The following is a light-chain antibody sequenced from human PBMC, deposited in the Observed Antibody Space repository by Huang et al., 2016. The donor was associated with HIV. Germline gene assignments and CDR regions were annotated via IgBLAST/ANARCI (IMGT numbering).Light chain of an antibody. CDR2: GAS. CDR3: QHYGSSPLT. Sequence: EIVLTQSPGTLSLSPGERAIFSCRASQSVSSSFLAWYQQKPGPAPRLLIYGASSRATGIPERCRGSGYGTDFTLTISRLEPEDFAVYYCQHYGSSPLTCGGGTKVEIK. J-gene: IGKJ4*01. V-gene: IGKV3-20*01. CDR1: QSVSSSF.